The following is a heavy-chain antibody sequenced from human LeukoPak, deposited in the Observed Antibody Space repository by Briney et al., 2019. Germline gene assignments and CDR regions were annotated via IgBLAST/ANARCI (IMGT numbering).Heavy chain of an antibody. CDR1: GFPFSSYA. CDR2: IPYDGSNK. J-gene: IGHJ3*02. Sequence: PGRSLGLSCAASGFPFSSYAMHWVRQAPGKGLEWVAVIPYDGSNKYYADSVKGRFTISRDNSKNTLYLQMNSLRAEDTAVYYCASSWDCSGGSCYSLDAFDIWGQGTMVTVSS. V-gene: IGHV3-30-3*01. CDR3: ASSWDCSGGSCYSLDAFDI. D-gene: IGHD2-15*01.